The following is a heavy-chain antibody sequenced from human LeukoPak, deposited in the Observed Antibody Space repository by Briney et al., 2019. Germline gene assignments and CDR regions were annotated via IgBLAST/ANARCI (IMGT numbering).Heavy chain of an antibody. CDR1: GYTFTGYY. Sequence: GASVKVSRKASGYTFTGYYMHWVRQAPGQGLEWMGRINPSSGGTNYAQKFQGRVTMTRDTSISTAYMELSRLRSDDTAVYYCARAPYYYDSSGSTLGYWGQGTLVTVSS. CDR3: ARAPYYYDSSGSTLGY. D-gene: IGHD3-22*01. J-gene: IGHJ4*02. V-gene: IGHV1-2*06. CDR2: INPSSGGT.